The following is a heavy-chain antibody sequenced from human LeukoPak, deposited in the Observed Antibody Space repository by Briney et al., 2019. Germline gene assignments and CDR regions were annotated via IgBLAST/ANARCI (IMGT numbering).Heavy chain of an antibody. J-gene: IGHJ4*02. V-gene: IGHV3-23*01. CDR1: GFTFSSYA. CDR2: ISGSGGST. CDR3: AKDRLWFGELLVFYFDY. Sequence: GGSLRLSCAASGFTFSSYAMSWVRQAPGKGLEWVSAISGSGGSTYYADSVEGRFTISRDNSKNTLYLQMNSLRAEDTAVYYCAKDRLWFGELLVFYFDYWGQGTLVTVSS. D-gene: IGHD3-10*01.